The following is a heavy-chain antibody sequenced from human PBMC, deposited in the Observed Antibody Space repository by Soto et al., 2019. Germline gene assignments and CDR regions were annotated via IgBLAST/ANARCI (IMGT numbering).Heavy chain of an antibody. CDR3: SWSLNY. Sequence: EVQLVQSGGGLVQPGGSLRLSCAASGFPFSRSWMDCVRQAPGKGPEWVANINQDGSQTYYVDSVKGRFTVSRDNAENSVYLQMNSLRVEDTSVYYCSWSLNYWGQGTLVTVSS. D-gene: IGHD3-3*01. CDR1: GFPFSRSW. J-gene: IGHJ4*02. CDR2: INQDGSQT. V-gene: IGHV3-7*01.